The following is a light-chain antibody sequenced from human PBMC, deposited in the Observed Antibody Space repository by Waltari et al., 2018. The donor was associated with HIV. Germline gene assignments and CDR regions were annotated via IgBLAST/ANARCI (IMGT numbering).Light chain of an antibody. CDR1: NIGRQN. CDR3: QVRVSNSVV. V-gene: IGLV3-9*01. CDR2: RDN. J-gene: IGLJ2*01. Sequence: SYDLTQPLSVSVALGQTATITCGGNNIGRQNVCWYQQRPGQAPWLIIYRDNTRPSGIPERFSGSNSGNTATLTIRRAQAGDEADYYCQVRVSNSVVFGGGTNLTVL.